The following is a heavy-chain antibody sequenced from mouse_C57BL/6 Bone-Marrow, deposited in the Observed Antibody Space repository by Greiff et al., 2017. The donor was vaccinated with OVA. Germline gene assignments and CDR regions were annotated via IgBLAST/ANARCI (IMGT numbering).Heavy chain of an antibody. CDR3: ARGNLRDY. CDR2: INPGSGGT. Sequence: VQLVESGAELVRPGTSVKVSCKASGYAFTNYLIEWVKQRPGQGLEWIGVINPGSGGTNYNEKFKGKATLTADKSSSTAYMQLSSLTSEDSAVYFCARGNLRDYWGQGTTLTVSS. V-gene: IGHV1-54*01. CDR1: GYAFTNYL. J-gene: IGHJ2*01.